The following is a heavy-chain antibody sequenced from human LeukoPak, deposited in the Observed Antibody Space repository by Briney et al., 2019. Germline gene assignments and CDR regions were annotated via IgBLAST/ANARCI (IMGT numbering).Heavy chain of an antibody. CDR3: ARAPPGMTMGPGDY. CDR1: GDTFGSYG. D-gene: IGHD6-13*01. CDR2: ISPNNGDI. J-gene: IGHJ4*02. V-gene: IGHV1-18*01. Sequence: ASVKVSCKASGDTFGSYGVTWVRQAPGQGLEWMGWISPNNGDIVYAQKFQGRATLTIETSTTTASMEVRSLRSDDTAMYYCARAPPGMTMGPGDYWGQGTLVIVSS.